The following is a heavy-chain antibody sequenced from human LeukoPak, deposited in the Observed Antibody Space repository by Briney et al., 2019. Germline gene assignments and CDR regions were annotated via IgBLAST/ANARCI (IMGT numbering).Heavy chain of an antibody. Sequence: SVKVSCKASGGTFSSYTISWVRQAPGQGLEWMGRIIPILGIANYAQKFQGRVTITADKSTSTAYMELSSLRFEDTAVYYCASWDHYSDYEAMDVWGKGTTVTVSS. CDR1: GGTFSSYT. CDR3: ASWDHYSDYEAMDV. CDR2: IIPILGIA. D-gene: IGHD4-11*01. J-gene: IGHJ6*04. V-gene: IGHV1-69*02.